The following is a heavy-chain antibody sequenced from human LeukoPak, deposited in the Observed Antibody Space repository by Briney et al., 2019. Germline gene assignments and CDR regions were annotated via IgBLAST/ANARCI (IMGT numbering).Heavy chain of an antibody. J-gene: IGHJ2*01. Sequence: ASVKVSCKASGYTFTGYYMHWVRQATGQGLEWMGWMNPNSGNTGYAQKFQGRVTITRNTSISTAYMELSSLRSEDTAVYYCARGRGYWYFDLWGRGTLVTVSS. CDR3: ARGRGYWYFDL. D-gene: IGHD3-10*01. V-gene: IGHV1-8*03. CDR2: MNPNSGNT. CDR1: GYTFTGYY.